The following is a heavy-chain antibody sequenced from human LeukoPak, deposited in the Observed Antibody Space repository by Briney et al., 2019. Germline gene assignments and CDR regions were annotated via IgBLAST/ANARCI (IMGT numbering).Heavy chain of an antibody. D-gene: IGHD3-22*01. CDR3: ATVGLHPNYYDKTQNWYFDL. Sequence: ASVKVSCKVSGYTLTELSMHWVRQAPGKGLEWMGGFDPDDGETIYAHKFQGRVTMTEDTSTDTAYMELSSLRSEDTAVYYCATVGLHPNYYDKTQNWYFDLWGRGTLVAVCS. V-gene: IGHV1-24*01. CDR1: GYTLTELS. CDR2: FDPDDGET. J-gene: IGHJ2*01.